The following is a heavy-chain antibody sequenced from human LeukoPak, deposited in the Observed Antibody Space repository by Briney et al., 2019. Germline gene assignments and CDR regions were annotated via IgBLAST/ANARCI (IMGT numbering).Heavy chain of an antibody. CDR2: ISPNNGNT. CDR1: GYTFTSYG. CDR3: ARHGLFSSSWYYQLI. D-gene: IGHD6-13*01. V-gene: IGHV1-18*01. J-gene: IGHJ3*02. Sequence: ASVKVSCKAPGYTFTSYGISWVRQAPGQGREWMGWISPNNGNTNYAQKFQDRVTMTTDTSTSTAYMELRSLRSADTAVYYCARHGLFSSSWYYQLIWGHGAMVTVSS.